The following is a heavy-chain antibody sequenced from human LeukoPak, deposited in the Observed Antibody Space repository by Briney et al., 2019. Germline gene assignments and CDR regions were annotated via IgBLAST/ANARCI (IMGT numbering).Heavy chain of an antibody. CDR1: GFTFSSYA. CDR3: AKDFSQYDILTGYYMRGNYFDY. Sequence: GGSLRLSCAASGFTFSSYAMHWVRQAPGKGLEWVAVISYDGSNKYYADSVKGRFTISRDNSKNTLYLQMNSLRAEDTAVYYCAKDFSQYDILTGYYMRGNYFDYWGQGTLVTVSS. CDR2: ISYDGSNK. D-gene: IGHD3-9*01. J-gene: IGHJ4*02. V-gene: IGHV3-30-3*01.